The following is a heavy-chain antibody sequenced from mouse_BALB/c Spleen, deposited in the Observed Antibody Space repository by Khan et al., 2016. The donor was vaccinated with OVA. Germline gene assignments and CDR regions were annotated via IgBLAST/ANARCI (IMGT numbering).Heavy chain of an antibody. D-gene: IGHD4-1*02. Sequence: QIQLVQSGPELKKPGETVKISCKASGYTFTNYGMNWVKQSPGKALKWMGWINTYTGEPTYADDFKGRFAFSLETSASTAYLQINNLKNEDTATCVGARPRNFSDTLDHWGQGTSVTVAS. CDR1: GYTFTNYG. CDR2: INTYTGEP. J-gene: IGHJ4*01. V-gene: IGHV9-3-1*01. CDR3: ARPRNFSDTLDH.